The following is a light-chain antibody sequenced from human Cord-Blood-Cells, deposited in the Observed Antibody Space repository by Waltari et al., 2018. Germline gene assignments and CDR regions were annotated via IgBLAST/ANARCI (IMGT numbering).Light chain of an antibody. CDR2: GAS. Sequence: EIVMTQSPATLSVSPGARATLSCRASQSVSSNLAWYQQKPGQAPRLLIYGASTRATGIPARFSCSGSGTEFTLTISSLQSEDFAVYYCQQYNNWPPYTFGQGTKLEIK. V-gene: IGKV3-15*01. CDR3: QQYNNWPPYT. J-gene: IGKJ2*01. CDR1: QSVSSN.